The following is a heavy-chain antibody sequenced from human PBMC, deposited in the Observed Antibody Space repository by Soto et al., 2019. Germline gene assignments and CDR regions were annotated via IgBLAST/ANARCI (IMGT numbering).Heavy chain of an antibody. Sequence: EVQLVESGGGLVKPGGSLRLSCAASGFTFSSYSMNWVRQAPGKGLEWVSSISSSSSYIYYADSVKGRFTSSRDNAKNSLYLQMNSLRAEDTAVYYCARGTGSGSFGMDVWGQGTTVTVSS. J-gene: IGHJ6*02. CDR3: ARGTGSGSFGMDV. D-gene: IGHD3-10*01. CDR2: ISSSSSYI. CDR1: GFTFSSYS. V-gene: IGHV3-21*01.